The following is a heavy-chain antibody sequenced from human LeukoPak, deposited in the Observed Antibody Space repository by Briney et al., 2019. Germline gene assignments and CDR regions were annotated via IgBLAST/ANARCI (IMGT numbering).Heavy chain of an antibody. Sequence: GGSLRLSCAASGFTFSNSCMTWVSRAPGGGLVWVANIKQDGRKKYYVDSVTGRSTISGDNAKNTLYLQMNSVIDDDTAVYYCATWGGLGDYWGQGTLVTVSS. J-gene: IGHJ4*02. CDR2: IKQDGRKK. V-gene: IGHV3-7*01. CDR3: ATWGGLGDY. D-gene: IGHD3-16*01. CDR1: GFTFSNSC.